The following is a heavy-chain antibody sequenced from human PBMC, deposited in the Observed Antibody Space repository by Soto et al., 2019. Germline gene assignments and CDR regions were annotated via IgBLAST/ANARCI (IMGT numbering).Heavy chain of an antibody. V-gene: IGHV4-30-2*01. CDR3: ARAFVHKKTLEPLYLDY. Sequence: SETLSLTCAVSGGSISSGGYSWSWIRQPPGKGLEWIGYIYHSGSTYYNPSLKSRVTISVDRSKNQFSLKLSSVTAADTAVYYCARAFVHKKTLEPLYLDYWGQGTQVTVSS. CDR2: IYHSGST. J-gene: IGHJ4*02. CDR1: GGSISSGGYS. D-gene: IGHD1-1*01.